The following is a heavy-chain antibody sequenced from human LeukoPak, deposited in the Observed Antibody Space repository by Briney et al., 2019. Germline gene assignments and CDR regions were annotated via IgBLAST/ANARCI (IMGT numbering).Heavy chain of an antibody. J-gene: IGHJ6*03. V-gene: IGHV1-69*05. CDR3: ARGLAARPFYYYYYMDV. Sequence: ASVTVSCKASGGTFSSYAISWVRLAPGPGLEWMGGIIPIFGTANYAQKFQGRVTITTDESTSTAYMELSSLRSEDTAVYYCARGLAARPFYYYYYMDVWGKGTTVTVSS. D-gene: IGHD6-6*01. CDR2: IIPIFGTA. CDR1: GGTFSSYA.